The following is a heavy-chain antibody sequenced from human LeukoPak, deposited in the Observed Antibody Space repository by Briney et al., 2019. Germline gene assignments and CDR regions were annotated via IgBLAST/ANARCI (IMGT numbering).Heavy chain of an antibody. CDR2: ITGSGSST. J-gene: IGHJ4*02. V-gene: IGHV3-23*01. CDR3: GEKSGSYYDY. D-gene: IGHD1-26*01. CDR1: GFAFRIYA. Sequence: SGGSLRLSCAASGFAFRIYAMTWVRQAAGKWLEWVSAITGSGSSTYYADSVKGRFTISRDNSKSTLYLQMNSLRAEDTAVYYCGEKSGSYYDYWGQGTLVTVSS.